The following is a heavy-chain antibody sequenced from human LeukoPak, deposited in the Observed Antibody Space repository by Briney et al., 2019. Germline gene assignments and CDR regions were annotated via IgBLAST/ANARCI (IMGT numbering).Heavy chain of an antibody. D-gene: IGHD3-9*01. Sequence: ASVKVSCKASGYTFADYYVHWVRQAPGQGLEWLGCIYPDSGVTYCAQKFQGRVTMTRDTSITTAYMELSGLRSDDTALYYCARERYHSDAGLRYYGFDVWGQGTTVTVSS. J-gene: IGHJ6*02. CDR2: IYPDSGVT. CDR1: GYTFADYY. CDR3: ARERYHSDAGLRYYGFDV. V-gene: IGHV1-2*02.